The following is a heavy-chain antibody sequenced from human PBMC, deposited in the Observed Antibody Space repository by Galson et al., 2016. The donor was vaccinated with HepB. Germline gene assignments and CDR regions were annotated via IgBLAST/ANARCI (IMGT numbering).Heavy chain of an antibody. V-gene: IGHV4-59*01. Sequence: ETLSLTCTVSGVSITSNYWSWFRQTPGKRPEWIGYLHYSGGTNYNPSPKSRVTISVDTPKNLLSLSLTSVTAADTALDFCARGLCSGNVCYIGPDVWGQGT. CDR2: LHYSGGT. CDR3: ARGLCSGNVCYIGPDV. CDR1: GVSITSNY. D-gene: IGHD2-15*01. J-gene: IGHJ4*02.